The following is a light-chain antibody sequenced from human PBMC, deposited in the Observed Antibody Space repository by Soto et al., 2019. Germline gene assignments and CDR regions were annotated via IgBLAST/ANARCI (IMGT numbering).Light chain of an antibody. Sequence: EVVMTQSPAPLAGSPGERATLSRRASESVSRNLAWYQQKPGQAPRLLIYDASTRATGIPDRFSGGGSGTEFTLTISSLQSEDFVVYYCQQYNSWPPITFGQGTRLEIK. CDR2: DAS. CDR1: ESVSRN. J-gene: IGKJ5*01. CDR3: QQYNSWPPIT. V-gene: IGKV3-15*01.